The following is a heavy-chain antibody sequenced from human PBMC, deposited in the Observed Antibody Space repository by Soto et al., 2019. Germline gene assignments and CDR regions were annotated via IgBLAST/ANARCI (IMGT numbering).Heavy chain of an antibody. CDR3: ARDRIAAGGTRTNWFDP. Sequence: QVQLVQSGAEVKKPGSSVKVSCKASGGTFSSYAISWVRQAPGQGLEWMGGIIPIFGTANYAQKFQGRVTITADKSTSTAYMELSSLRSEDTAVYYCARDRIAAGGTRTNWFDPWGQGTLVTVSS. J-gene: IGHJ5*02. V-gene: IGHV1-69*06. CDR2: IIPIFGTA. CDR1: GGTFSSYA. D-gene: IGHD6-13*01.